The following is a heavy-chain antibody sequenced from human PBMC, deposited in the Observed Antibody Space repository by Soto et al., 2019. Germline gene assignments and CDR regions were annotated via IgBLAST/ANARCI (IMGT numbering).Heavy chain of an antibody. CDR1: GFILTSYW. Sequence: GGSMRLSCSASGFILTSYWMSWVRQAPGKGLEWVANIKQDGSEKYYVDSGKGRFTISRDNAKKSLYLQVNSLRAEDTAVYYCARDWELFGARDYYGMDVWGQGTTVTVSS. V-gene: IGHV3-7*01. CDR3: ARDWELFGARDYYGMDV. CDR2: IKQDGSEK. J-gene: IGHJ6*02. D-gene: IGHD1-26*01.